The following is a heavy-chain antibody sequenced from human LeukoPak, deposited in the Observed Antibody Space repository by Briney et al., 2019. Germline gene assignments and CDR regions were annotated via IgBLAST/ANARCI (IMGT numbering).Heavy chain of an antibody. CDR3: ARSSSEYYYDSSGYYYDY. D-gene: IGHD3-22*01. J-gene: IGHJ4*02. CDR1: GGSFSGYY. CDR2: INHSGST. Sequence: SETLSLTCAVYGGSFSGYYWSWIRQPPGKGLEWIGEINHSGSTNYNPSLKSRVTISVDTSKNQFSLKLSSVTAADTAVYYCARSSSEYYYDSSGYYYDYWGEGTQVTVSS. V-gene: IGHV4-34*01.